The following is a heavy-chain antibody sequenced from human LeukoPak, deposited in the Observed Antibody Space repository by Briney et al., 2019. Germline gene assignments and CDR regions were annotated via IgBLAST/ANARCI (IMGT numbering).Heavy chain of an antibody. D-gene: IGHD1/OR15-1a*01. CDR3: ARENTEDAFDI. CDR1: GFTFSSYG. J-gene: IGHJ3*02. CDR2: ISSSASTR. Sequence: PGGSLRLSCAASGFTFSSYGMNWVRQAPGKGLEWVSYISSSASTRIYADSVKGRFTISRDNAKNSLYLQMSSLRAEDTAVYYCARENTEDAFDIWGQGTMVIVSS. V-gene: IGHV3-48*03.